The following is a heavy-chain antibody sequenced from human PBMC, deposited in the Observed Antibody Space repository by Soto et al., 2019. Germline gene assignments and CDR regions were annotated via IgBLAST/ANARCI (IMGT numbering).Heavy chain of an antibody. CDR3: ARRSSGSYYNYYYYGMDV. CDR1: GYSFTLYW. V-gene: IGHV5-51*01. J-gene: IGHJ6*02. CDR2: IYPGDSDT. Sequence: GESLNISCKGSGYSFTLYWIGWVRQMPGKGLEWMGIIYPGDSDTRYSPSFQGQVTISADKSISTAYLQWSSLKASDTAMYYCARRSSGSYYNYYYYGMDVWGQGTTVTVSS. D-gene: IGHD1-26*01.